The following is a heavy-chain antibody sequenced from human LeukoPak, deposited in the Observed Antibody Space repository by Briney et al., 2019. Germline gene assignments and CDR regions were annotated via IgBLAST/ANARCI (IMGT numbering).Heavy chain of an antibody. CDR2: IYHSGST. J-gene: IGHJ4*02. V-gene: IGHV4-30-2*01. Sequence: SETLSLTCTVSGGSISSGGYYWSWIRQPPGKGLEWIGYIYHSGSTYYNPSLKSRVTISVDRSKNQFSLKLSSVTAADTAVYYCARSGDPTSGSYRRPFDYWGQGTLVTVSS. CDR3: ARSGDPTSGSYRRPFDY. CDR1: GGSISSGGYY. D-gene: IGHD1-26*01.